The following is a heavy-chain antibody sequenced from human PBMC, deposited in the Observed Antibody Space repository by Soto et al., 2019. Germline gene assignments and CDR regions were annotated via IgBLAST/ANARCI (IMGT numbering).Heavy chain of an antibody. CDR2: IYHSGST. D-gene: IGHD2-15*01. J-gene: IGHJ5*02. CDR1: SGSISSGNW. CDR3: VRYHQYCTGGSCYWLDP. Sequence: SETLSLTCAVSSGSISSGNWWSWVRQPPGKGLEWIGEIYHSGSTNYNPSLKSRVTISIDKSKNQLPLKLGSVTAADTAVYYCVRYHQYCTGGSCYWLDPWGQGTLVTVSS. V-gene: IGHV4-4*02.